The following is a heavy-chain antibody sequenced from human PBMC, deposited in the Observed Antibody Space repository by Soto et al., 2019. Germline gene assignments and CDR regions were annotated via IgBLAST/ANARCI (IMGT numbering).Heavy chain of an antibody. CDR3: ARARRLRITMIVGMDV. CDR1: GGSFSGYY. V-gene: IGHV4-34*01. Sequence: PSETLSLTCAVYGGSFSGYYWSWIRQPPGKGLEWIGEINHSGSTNYNPSLKSRVTISVDTSKNQFSLKLSSVTAADTAVYYCARARRLRITMIVGMDVWGQGTTVTVCS. J-gene: IGHJ6*02. D-gene: IGHD3-22*01. CDR2: INHSGST.